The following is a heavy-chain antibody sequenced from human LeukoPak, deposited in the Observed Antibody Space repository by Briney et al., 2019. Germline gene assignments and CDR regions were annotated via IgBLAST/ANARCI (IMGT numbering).Heavy chain of an antibody. J-gene: IGHJ6*03. CDR3: ASLDFWSGYYASPYYYYYMDV. V-gene: IGHV1-69*01. CDR1: GGTFSSDA. D-gene: IGHD3-3*01. Sequence: SVKLSCKASGGTFSSDASSWVRQAPGQGLEWMGGIFPIFGTANYAQKFQGRVTITADESTSTAYMELSSLRSEDTAVYYCASLDFWSGYYASPYYYYYMDVWGKGTTVTVSS. CDR2: IFPIFGTA.